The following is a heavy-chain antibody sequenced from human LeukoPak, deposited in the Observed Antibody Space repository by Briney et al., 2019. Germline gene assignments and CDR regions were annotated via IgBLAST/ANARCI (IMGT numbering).Heavy chain of an antibody. CDR1: GFTFSTYW. CDR3: ARESNFVYYDSSGYNPLGY. J-gene: IGHJ4*02. V-gene: IGHV3-7*01. Sequence: GGSLRLSCAASGFTFSTYWMSWVRQAPGKGLEWVANIKQDGSEKYYVDSVKGRFTISRDNAKNSLYLQMNSLRAEDTAMYYCARESNFVYYDSSGYNPLGYWGQGTLVTVSS. CDR2: IKQDGSEK. D-gene: IGHD3-22*01.